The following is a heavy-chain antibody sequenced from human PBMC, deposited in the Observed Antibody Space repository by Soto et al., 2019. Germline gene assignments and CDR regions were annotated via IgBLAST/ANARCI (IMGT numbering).Heavy chain of an antibody. Sequence: QVQLVESGGGVVQPGRSLRLSCAASGFTFNRHPLHWVRQAPGKGLEWVAVISHDGNNKYYADSVKGRSTISRDNSMNMLYLQMHGLRTEDTAIFYCARASGHIYATLHGPFDHWGQGALVTVSS. J-gene: IGHJ4*02. CDR2: ISHDGNNK. CDR1: GFTFNRHP. V-gene: IGHV3-30-3*01. CDR3: ARASGHIYATLHGPFDH. D-gene: IGHD2-8*01.